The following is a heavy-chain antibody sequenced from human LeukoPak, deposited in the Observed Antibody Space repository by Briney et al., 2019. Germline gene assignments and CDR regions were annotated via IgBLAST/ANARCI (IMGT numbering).Heavy chain of an antibody. CDR1: GDSLSKGFF. CDR3: ARDGFRSSSGDYSSDYNWLDP. J-gene: IGHJ5*02. CDR2: VHASGDN. V-gene: IGHV4-38-2*02. D-gene: IGHD3-22*01. Sequence: SETLSLTCSVSGDSLSKGFFWGWIRQSPGKGRQWIGSVHASGDNYYNPTLKRRVTISLDTSTNHFSLTMNSVPAADTAVYYCARDGFRSSSGDYSSDYNWLDPWGQGTLVIVSS.